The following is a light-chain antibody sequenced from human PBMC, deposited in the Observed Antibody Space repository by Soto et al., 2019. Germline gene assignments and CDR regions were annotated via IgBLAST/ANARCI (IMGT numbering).Light chain of an antibody. CDR1: SSDIGIYNY. CDR2: EVS. V-gene: IGLV2-14*01. Sequence: QSALTQPASVSGSPGQSITISCTGASSDIGIYNYVSWYQQHPGKAPKLMIFEVSHRPSGVSNRFSGSKSGNTASLTISGLQAEDEALYHCSSYSGSSTLVVFGGGTKVTVL. J-gene: IGLJ2*01. CDR3: SSYSGSSTLVV.